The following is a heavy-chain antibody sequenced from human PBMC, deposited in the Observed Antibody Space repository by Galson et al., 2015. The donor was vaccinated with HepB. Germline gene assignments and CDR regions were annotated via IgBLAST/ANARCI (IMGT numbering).Heavy chain of an antibody. Sequence: SLRLSCAASGFTFSGSAMHWVRQASGKGLEWVGRIRSKANSYATAYAASVKGRFTISRDDSKNTAYLQMNSLKTEDTAVYYCTSLRGRDAFDIWGQGTMVTVSS. CDR3: TSLRGRDAFDI. D-gene: IGHD3-10*01. V-gene: IGHV3-73*01. CDR2: IRSKANSYAT. J-gene: IGHJ3*02. CDR1: GFTFSGSA.